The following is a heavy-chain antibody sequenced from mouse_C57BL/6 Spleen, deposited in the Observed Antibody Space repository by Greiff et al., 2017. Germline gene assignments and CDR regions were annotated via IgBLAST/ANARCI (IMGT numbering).Heavy chain of an antibody. CDR2: IYPGDGDT. D-gene: IGHD1-1*01. V-gene: IGHV1-82*01. J-gene: IGHJ4*01. CDR1: GYAFSSSW. CDR3: AREAFVTTVVATRAMDY. Sequence: VKRVESGPELVKPGASVKISCKASGYAFSSSWMNWVKQRPGKGLEWIGRIYPGDGDTNYNGKFKGKATLTADKSSSTAYMQLSSLTSEDSAVYFCAREAFVTTVVATRAMDYWGQGTSVTVSS.